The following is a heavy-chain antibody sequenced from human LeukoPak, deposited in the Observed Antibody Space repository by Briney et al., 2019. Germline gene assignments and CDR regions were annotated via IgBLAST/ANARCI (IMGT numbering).Heavy chain of an antibody. V-gene: IGHV4-39*01. D-gene: IGHD3-16*01. CDR3: ARPDAGGVAAFDAFDI. CDR1: GGSISSSSYY. CDR2: IYYSGST. Sequence: SETLSLTCTVSGGSISSSSYYWGWIRQPPGKGLEWIGSIYYSGSTYYNPSLKSRVTISVDTSKNQFSLKLSSVTAADTAVYYRARPDAGGVAAFDAFDIWGQGTMVTVSS. J-gene: IGHJ3*02.